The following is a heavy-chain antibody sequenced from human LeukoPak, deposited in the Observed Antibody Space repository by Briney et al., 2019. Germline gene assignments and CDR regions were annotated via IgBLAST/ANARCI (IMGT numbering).Heavy chain of an antibody. V-gene: IGHV3-21*04. CDR2: ISSGSDHI. D-gene: IGHD1-20*01. J-gene: IGHJ4*02. CDR3: ARGNWNDRGFDS. Sequence: TGGSLRLSCVASGFTFSSHSMNWVRQAPGKGLEWVASISSGSDHIYYADSVKGRFTISRDNSKNTVYLQMNSLRVDETAVYYCARGNWNDRGFDSWGQGTLVTVSS. CDR1: GFTFSSHS.